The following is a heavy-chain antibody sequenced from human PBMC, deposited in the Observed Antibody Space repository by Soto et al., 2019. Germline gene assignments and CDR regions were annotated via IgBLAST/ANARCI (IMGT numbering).Heavy chain of an antibody. CDR1: GFTFSSYW. J-gene: IGHJ3*02. Sequence: GGSLRLSCAASGFTFSSYWMSWVRQAPGKGLEWVANINQDGSQKYYPDSVKGRFTISRDNANNALYLQMNSLRAEDAAVYYCARDRWRGYCSGGSCYGAFDIWGQGTMVTVSS. V-gene: IGHV3-7*01. CDR2: INQDGSQK. CDR3: ARDRWRGYCSGGSCYGAFDI. D-gene: IGHD2-15*01.